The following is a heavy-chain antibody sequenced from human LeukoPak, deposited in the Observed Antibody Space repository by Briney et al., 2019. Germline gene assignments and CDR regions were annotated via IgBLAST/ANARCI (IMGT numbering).Heavy chain of an antibody. V-gene: IGHV3-7*01. CDR3: ARDVDYQKDSFWFDAFDM. D-gene: IGHD3-3*01. Sequence: GRTLRLSCAPSGFMFNMYWMAWVRQAPGKGLEWVANIKKDGSQKSYVDSVEGRFTISRDNAQNSLYLQMNNLRAEDTAVYYCARDVDYQKDSFWFDAFDMWGLGTRVAVSS. CDR1: GFMFNMYW. J-gene: IGHJ3*02. CDR2: IKKDGSQK.